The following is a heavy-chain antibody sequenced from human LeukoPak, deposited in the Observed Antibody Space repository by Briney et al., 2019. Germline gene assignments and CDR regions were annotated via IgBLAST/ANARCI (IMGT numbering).Heavy chain of an antibody. V-gene: IGHV4-31*03. CDR3: ARVLGFKTVPGAFDI. J-gene: IGHJ3*02. CDR1: GGSISSGRYW. Sequence: SETLSLTCTVSGGSISSGRYWRSWIRQHPGKGLEWIGYVYYSGSTYYNPSLKSRVTISVDTSKNQFSLKLSSVTAADTAVYYCARVLGFKTVPGAFDIWGQGTMVTVSS. D-gene: IGHD3-10*01. CDR2: VYYSGST.